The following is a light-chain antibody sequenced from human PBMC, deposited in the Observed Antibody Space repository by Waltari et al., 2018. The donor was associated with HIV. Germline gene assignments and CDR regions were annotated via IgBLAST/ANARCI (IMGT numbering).Light chain of an antibody. J-gene: IGLJ2*01. CDR1: NSDIGGYNY. CDR2: EVT. V-gene: IGLV2-8*01. CDR3: SSYANKNGFYVV. Sequence: QSALTQPPSASGSPGQSVTISCTGTNSDIGGYNYVSWYQQHPGKAPQLVISEVTKRPSGVPGRFSGSKSGTTASLTVSGLQAEDEADYYCSSYANKNGFYVVFGGGTRLTVL.